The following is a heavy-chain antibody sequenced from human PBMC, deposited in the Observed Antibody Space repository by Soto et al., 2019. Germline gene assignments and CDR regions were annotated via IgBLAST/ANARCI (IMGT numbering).Heavy chain of an antibody. Sequence: SETLSLTCAVGGACMISKDWWIWIRQTPEKGLEWIGEIFHSGRTNYSPSFKSRVTISVETSKSQFSLDLTSVTAADTGIYYCARENLRSGWTFDHWGQGTPVTVSS. CDR2: IFHSGRT. CDR1: GACMISKDW. D-gene: IGHD6-19*01. CDR3: ARENLRSGWTFDH. V-gene: IGHV4-4*02. J-gene: IGHJ4*02.